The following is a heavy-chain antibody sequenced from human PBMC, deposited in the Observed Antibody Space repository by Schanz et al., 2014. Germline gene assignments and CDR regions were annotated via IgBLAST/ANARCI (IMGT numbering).Heavy chain of an antibody. CDR1: GFTFGTFW. J-gene: IGHJ4*02. V-gene: IGHV3-7*01. Sequence: EVQLVESGGGLVQPGGSLRLSCAASGFTFGTFWMSWVRQAPGKGLEWVGNINQDGSDKSYVDSVKGRFTISRDNAKNSLYLQMNSLRAEDTAVYYCARDKGGYYPFDYWGQGSLVTVSS. CDR2: INQDGSDK. D-gene: IGHD3-22*01. CDR3: ARDKGGYYPFDY.